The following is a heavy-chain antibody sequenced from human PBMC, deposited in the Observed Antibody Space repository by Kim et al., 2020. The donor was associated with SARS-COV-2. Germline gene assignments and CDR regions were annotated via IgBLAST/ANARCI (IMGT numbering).Heavy chain of an antibody. J-gene: IGHJ3*02. CDR3: ARPRRVGATGDAFDI. V-gene: IGHV3-30*04. CDR2: ISYDGSNK. CDR1: GFTFSSYA. D-gene: IGHD1-26*01. Sequence: GGSLRLSCAASGFTFSSYAMHWVRQAPGKGLEWVAVISYDGSNKYYADSVKGRFTISRDNSKNTLYLQMNSLRAEDTAVYYCARPRRVGATGDAFDIWG.